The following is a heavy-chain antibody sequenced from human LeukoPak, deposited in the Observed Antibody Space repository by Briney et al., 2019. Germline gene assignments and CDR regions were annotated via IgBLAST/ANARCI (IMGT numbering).Heavy chain of an antibody. D-gene: IGHD6-13*01. CDR1: GFTVGSNY. V-gene: IGHV3-66*04. Sequence: GGSLRLSCAASGFTVGSNYMSWVRQAPGKGLEWVSVIYSGGSTYYADSVKGRFTISRDNSKNTLYLQMNSLRAEDTAVYYCARPGMAAAGTAFDIWGQGTMVTVSS. CDR3: ARPGMAAAGTAFDI. CDR2: IYSGGST. J-gene: IGHJ3*02.